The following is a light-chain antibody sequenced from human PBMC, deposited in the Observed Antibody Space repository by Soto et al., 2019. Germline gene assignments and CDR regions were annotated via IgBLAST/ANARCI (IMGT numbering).Light chain of an antibody. J-gene: IGLJ2*01. CDR3: SSYESSNILV. CDR2: EGS. V-gene: IGLV2-23*01. Sequence: QSVLTQPASVSGSPGQSITISCTGSMSDIGTYNLVSWFQHHPGKAPKLMIYEGSKRPSGVSNRFSGSKSGNTASLTITGLQAEDEADYYCSSYESSNILVLGGGTQLTVL. CDR1: MSDIGTYNL.